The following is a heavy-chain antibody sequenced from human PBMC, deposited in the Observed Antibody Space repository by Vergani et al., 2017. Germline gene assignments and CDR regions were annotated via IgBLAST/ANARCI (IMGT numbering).Heavy chain of an antibody. Sequence: EVQLLQSEGAVVQPGGPLRLSCVALGFTFRSHAIIWVRQGHGQGLGWVSSIKNTGDSTHYAGSVKCRFTISRDNSKNTLYLQMNSLRVEDTAVYYCGGGSDNYNWGQGTLVTVSS. J-gene: IGHJ4*02. D-gene: IGHD5-24*01. CDR1: GFTFRSHA. V-gene: IGHV3-23*01. CDR2: IKNTGDST. CDR3: GGGSDNYN.